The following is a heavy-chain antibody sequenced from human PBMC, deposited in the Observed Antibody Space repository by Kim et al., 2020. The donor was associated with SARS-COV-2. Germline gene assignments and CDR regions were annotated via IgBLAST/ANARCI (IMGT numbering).Heavy chain of an antibody. CDR1: GFTFSSHA. J-gene: IGHJ5*02. D-gene: IGHD2-8*01. V-gene: IGHV3-23*01. CDR2: FGGSGDYT. CDR3: ARGPQYSFYTNGYFYH. Sequence: GGSLRLSCTASGFTFSSHAISWVRQAPGKGLQWVSAFGGSGDYTYYSDSVKGRFTISRDNSRNMLFLQMNSLGAEDTGLYFCARGPQYSFYTNGYFYHWGLGTLVTVSS.